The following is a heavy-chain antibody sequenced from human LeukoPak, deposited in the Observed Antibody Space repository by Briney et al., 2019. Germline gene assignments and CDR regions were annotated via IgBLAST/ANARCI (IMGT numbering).Heavy chain of an antibody. CDR2: IYTSGST. D-gene: IGHD2-2*01. CDR3: ARDLGYCSSTSCYFGWFDP. J-gene: IGHJ5*02. Sequence: PSETLSLTCTVSGGSISSYYWSWIRQPAGKGLEWIRRIYTSGSTNYNPSLKSRVTMSVDTSKNQFSLKLSSVTAADTAVYYCARDLGYCSSTSCYFGWFDPWGQGTLVTVSS. CDR1: GGSISSYY. V-gene: IGHV4-4*07.